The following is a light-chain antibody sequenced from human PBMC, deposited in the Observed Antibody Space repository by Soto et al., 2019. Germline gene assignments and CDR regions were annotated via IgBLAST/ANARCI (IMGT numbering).Light chain of an antibody. J-gene: IGKJ2*01. CDR3: QQHFSLPHT. Sequence: DIVMTQSPESLAVSVGETVTIKCKSSQSVLFTSTNKNYLVWYQQKEGQPPRLLMFWASTRESGVPDRFSGKGSGTDFTLSISNLQADDVAVYYWQQHFSLPHTFGQGTKLEIK. CDR1: QSVLFTSTNKNY. CDR2: WAS. V-gene: IGKV4-1*01.